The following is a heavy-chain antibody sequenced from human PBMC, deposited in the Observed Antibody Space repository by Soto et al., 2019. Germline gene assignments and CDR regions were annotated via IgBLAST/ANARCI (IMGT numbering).Heavy chain of an antibody. CDR2: ISPYNGNT. Sequence: QVQLMQSGAEVKKPGASVRVSCKASGYNLTSYGISWVRQAPGQGLEWMGWISPYNGNTNYAQKFQGRVTVTTDTSTSTAYMDLRSLRSDATAVYYCARAWEYSGFDDDYYHYGMDVWGQGTTVTVSS. CDR3: ARAWEYSGFDDDYYHYGMDV. D-gene: IGHD5-12*01. J-gene: IGHJ6*02. CDR1: GYNLTSYG. V-gene: IGHV1-18*01.